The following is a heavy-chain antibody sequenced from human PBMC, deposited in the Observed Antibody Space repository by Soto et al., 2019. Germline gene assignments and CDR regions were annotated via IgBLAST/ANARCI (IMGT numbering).Heavy chain of an antibody. J-gene: IGHJ4*02. CDR1: GYSFSNYW. D-gene: IGHD2-2*01. CDR2: IDPSDSYT. V-gene: IGHV5-10-1*01. Sequence: PGDSLKISCKGSGYSFSNYWISWVRQMPGKGLEWMGRIDPSDSYTNYSPSFQGHVTIPADKSITTAYLQWSSLRASDTAMYYCARLSRDASTLHYFDYWGQSTLVIVSS. CDR3: ARLSRDASTLHYFDY.